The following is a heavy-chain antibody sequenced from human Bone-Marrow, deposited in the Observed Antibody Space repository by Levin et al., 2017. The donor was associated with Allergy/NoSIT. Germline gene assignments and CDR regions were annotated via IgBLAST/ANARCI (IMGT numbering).Heavy chain of an antibody. CDR3: ARGRRDDNHDAYWFFDL. D-gene: IGHD5-24*01. Sequence: SQTLSLTCTVSGDSISGYYWTWIRQSPGKGLVWVGNIFHSGSTNYRPSLKSRVSISLNRATKQFSLNLTSVTPADTAVYFCARGRRDDNHDAYWFFDLWGRGTLVTVSS. V-gene: IGHV4-59*01. CDR1: GDSISGYY. J-gene: IGHJ2*01. CDR2: IFHSGST.